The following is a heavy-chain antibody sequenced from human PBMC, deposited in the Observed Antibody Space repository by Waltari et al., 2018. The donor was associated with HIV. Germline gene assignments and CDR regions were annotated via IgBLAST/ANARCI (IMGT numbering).Heavy chain of an antibody. Sequence: QVQLQQWGAGLLKHSETLSLTCAVYGGSFSGYYWSWIRQPPGKGLEWIGEINHSGSTNYNPSLKSRVTISVDTSKNQFSLKLSSVTAADTAVYYCARGQTTVTLFDYWGQGTLVTVSS. CDR3: ARGQTTVTLFDY. CDR2: INHSGST. V-gene: IGHV4-34*01. CDR1: GGSFSGYY. J-gene: IGHJ4*02. D-gene: IGHD4-17*01.